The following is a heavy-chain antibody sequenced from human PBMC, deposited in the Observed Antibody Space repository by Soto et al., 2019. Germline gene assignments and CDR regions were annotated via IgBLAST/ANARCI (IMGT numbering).Heavy chain of an antibody. J-gene: IGHJ3*02. V-gene: IGHV3-7*01. CDR1: GFTFSTYW. CDR2: IKEDGSEK. CDR3: ARERPVSSSAFDI. Sequence: GGSLRLSCAASGFTFSTYWMSWVRQAPGKGLEWVANIKEDGSEKYYGDSVKGRFTISRDNAKNSLYLQMNSLRAEDTAVYYCARERPVSSSAFDIWGQGTMVTVSS.